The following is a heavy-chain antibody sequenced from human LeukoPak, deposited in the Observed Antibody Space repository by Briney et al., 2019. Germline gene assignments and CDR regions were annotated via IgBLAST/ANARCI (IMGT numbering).Heavy chain of an antibody. Sequence: PSETLSLTCTVSGGSISGYYWTWIRQPPGKGLEWIGYIYYSGSSNYNPSLKSRVAISVDTSKNQFSLKLNSVTAADTAVYYCARQRRSRDKAMVTVMDYWGQGTLVTVSS. V-gene: IGHV4-59*08. CDR2: IYYSGSS. CDR1: GGSISGYY. D-gene: IGHD5-18*01. CDR3: ARQRRSRDKAMVTVMDY. J-gene: IGHJ4*02.